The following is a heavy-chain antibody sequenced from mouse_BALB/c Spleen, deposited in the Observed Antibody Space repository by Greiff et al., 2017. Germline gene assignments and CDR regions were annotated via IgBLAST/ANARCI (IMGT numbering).Heavy chain of an antibody. J-gene: IGHJ4*01. CDR3: AITTVVARAMDY. D-gene: IGHD1-1*01. Sequence: EVQVVESGGGLVKPGGSLKLSCAASGFTFSSYAMSWVRQSPEKRLEWVAEISSGGSYTYYPDTVTGRFTISRDNAKNTLYLEMSSLRSEDTAMYYCAITTVVARAMDYWGQGTSVTVSS. CDR1: GFTFSSYA. V-gene: IGHV5-9-4*01. CDR2: ISSGGSYT.